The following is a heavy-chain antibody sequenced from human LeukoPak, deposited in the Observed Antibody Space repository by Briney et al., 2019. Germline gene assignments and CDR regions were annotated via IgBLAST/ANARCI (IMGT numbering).Heavy chain of an antibody. CDR1: GGSISSYY. Sequence: SETLSLTCTVSGGSISSYYWSWIRQPPGKGLEWIGYIYYSGSTNYNPSLKSRVTISVDTSKNQFSLKLSSVTAADTAVYYCARLYYGSGSYSPYNRFDPWGQGTLVTVSS. V-gene: IGHV4-59*08. CDR2: IYYSGST. J-gene: IGHJ5*02. CDR3: ARLYYGSGSYSPYNRFDP. D-gene: IGHD3-10*01.